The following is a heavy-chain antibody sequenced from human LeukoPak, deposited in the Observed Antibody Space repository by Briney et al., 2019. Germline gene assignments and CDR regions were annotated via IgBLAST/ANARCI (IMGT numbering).Heavy chain of an antibody. CDR2: IYITGTS. J-gene: IGHJ3*02. D-gene: IGHD3-3*02. CDR3: GKLAPSGGFDI. CDR1: CGSISNDY. Sequence: SETLSLTCTVSCGSISNDYWGWVRQPAGKGLGWIGHIYITGTSNYNPSLQSRVTMSLDTSKNKFSLKLTSLTAADTAPYYGGKLAPSGGFDIWGQETMVTVSP. V-gene: IGHV4-4*07.